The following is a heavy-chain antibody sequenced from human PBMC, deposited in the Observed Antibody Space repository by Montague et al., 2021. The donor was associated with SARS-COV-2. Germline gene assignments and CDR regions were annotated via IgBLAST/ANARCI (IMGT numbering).Heavy chain of an antibody. CDR1: GFTFSSYA. J-gene: IGHJ6*02. Sequence: SLRLSCAASGFTFSSYAMHWVRQAPGKGLEWVALTSYDGSNKYYVDSVKGRFTISRDNSKNTAMYYCARAGSGSYRHGMDVWGQGTTVTVSS. V-gene: IGHV3-30*04. CDR3: V. D-gene: IGHD3-10*01. CDR2: TSYDGSNK.